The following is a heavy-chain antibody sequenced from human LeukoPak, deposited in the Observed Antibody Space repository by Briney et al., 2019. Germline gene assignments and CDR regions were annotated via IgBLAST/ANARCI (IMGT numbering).Heavy chain of an antibody. D-gene: IGHD3-16*01. J-gene: IGHJ4*02. CDR3: ARGGGYGVY. V-gene: IGHV4-59*11. Sequence: SETLSRNGTGHGGSIGGPFCNCLRHLPGQGLEWIGNIYYRGNTNYNPSLKSRVTLSVDTFNNQFSLRLTSMTAADTAVYYCARGGGYGVYWGQGTLVTVSS. CDR1: GGSIGGPF. CDR2: IYYRGNT.